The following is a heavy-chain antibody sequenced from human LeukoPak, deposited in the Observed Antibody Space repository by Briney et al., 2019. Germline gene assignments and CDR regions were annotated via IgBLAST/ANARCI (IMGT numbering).Heavy chain of an antibody. CDR1: GGAISSADYY. J-gene: IGHJ4*02. V-gene: IGHV4-30-4*01. Sequence: PSQTLSLTCAVSGGAISSADYYWSWIRQSPGKGLEWIGSIYYSGSTYYNPSLKSPVTISVDTSKNQFSLKLRSVTAADTAVYYCASIVVVTAAIDYWGQGTLVTVSS. CDR3: ASIVVVTAAIDY. CDR2: IYYSGST. D-gene: IGHD2-21*02.